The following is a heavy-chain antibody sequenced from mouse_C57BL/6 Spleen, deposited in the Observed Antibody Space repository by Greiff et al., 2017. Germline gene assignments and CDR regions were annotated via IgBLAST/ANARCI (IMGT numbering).Heavy chain of an antibody. V-gene: IGHV1-26*01. CDR2: INPNNGGT. CDR1: GYTFTDYY. Sequence: VQLQQSGPELVKPGASVKISCKASGYTFTDYYMNWVKQSHGKSLEWIGDINPNNGGTSYNQKFKGKATLTVDKSSSTAYMELRSLISEDSAVYYCARSDDCDAAWFAYWGQGTLVTVSA. CDR3: ARSDDCDAAWFAY. J-gene: IGHJ3*01. D-gene: IGHD2-4*01.